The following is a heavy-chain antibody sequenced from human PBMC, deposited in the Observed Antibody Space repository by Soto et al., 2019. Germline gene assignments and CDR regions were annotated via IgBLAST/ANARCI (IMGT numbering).Heavy chain of an antibody. CDR1: RYTFTDYY. V-gene: IGHV1-2*02. CDR2: INPNSGVT. CDR3: ARAGLTTLELATTY. D-gene: IGHD5-12*01. Sequence: QVQLVQSGAEVKKSGASVKVSCKASRYTFTDYYIHWVRQSPGQGLEWMGWINPNSGVTKFPQKFQGRVIMTRDTSISTVYMELSRLTSDDTAVYYCARAGLTTLELATTYWGQGTLVTVSS. J-gene: IGHJ4*02.